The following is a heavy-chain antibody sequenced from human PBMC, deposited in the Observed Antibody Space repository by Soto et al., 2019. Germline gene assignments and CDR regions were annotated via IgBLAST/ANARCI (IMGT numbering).Heavy chain of an antibody. CDR2: ISYDGSEK. Sequence: PGGSLRLSCRVSGFTFNNSGMHWVRQAPGKGLEWMAVISYDGSEKHYADPMKGRLTVSRDNSKNTLNLQMNSLRAEDTATYYCVKDRVPGAYGHYYGMDVWGQGTTVTVSS. D-gene: IGHD5-12*01. CDR3: VKDRVPGAYGHYYGMDV. CDR1: GFTFNNSG. J-gene: IGHJ6*02. V-gene: IGHV3-30*18.